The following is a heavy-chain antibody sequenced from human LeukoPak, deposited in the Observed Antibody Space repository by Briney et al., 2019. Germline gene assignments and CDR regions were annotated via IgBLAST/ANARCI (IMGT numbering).Heavy chain of an antibody. V-gene: IGHV1-8*02. CDR2: MNPNSGNT. D-gene: IGHD2-2*01. CDR1: GYTFTSYD. CDR3: ARAGCSSTSCLTYYYYYYMDV. Sequence: ASVKVSCKASGYTFTSYDINWVRQATGQGLEWMGWMNPNSGNTGYAQKLQGRVTMTTDTSTSTAYMELRSLRSDDTAVYYCARAGCSSTSCLTYYYYYYMDVWGKGTTVTVSS. J-gene: IGHJ6*03.